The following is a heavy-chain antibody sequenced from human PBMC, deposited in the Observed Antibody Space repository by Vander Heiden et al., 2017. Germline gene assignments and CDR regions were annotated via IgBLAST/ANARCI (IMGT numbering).Heavy chain of an antibody. CDR3: AKEAPLGYRTNGVCEYYFDY. CDR1: GFTFDDYA. V-gene: IGHV3-9*01. CDR2: ISWNSGSI. J-gene: IGHJ4*02. Sequence: EVQLVESGGGWVQPGRSLRLSFAASGFTFDDYALHWVRQAPGKGLEWVSGISWNSGSIGYAASVKGRFTISRDNAKNSLYLQMNSLRAEDTALYYCAKEAPLGYRTNGVCEYYFDYWGQGTLVTVSS. D-gene: IGHD2-8*01.